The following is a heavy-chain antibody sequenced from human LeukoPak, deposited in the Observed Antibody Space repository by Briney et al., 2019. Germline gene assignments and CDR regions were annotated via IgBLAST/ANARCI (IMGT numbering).Heavy chain of an antibody. CDR2: IYYSGGT. V-gene: IGHV4-31*03. D-gene: IGHD6-13*01. Sequence: SETLSLTCTVSGDSISSRGYYWSWIRQHPGKGLEWIGYIYYSGGTYYNPSLKSRLTLPVDTSKNQFSLKVNSVTAADTAVYYCASTRIAAAGAPAYYFDNWGQGTQVTVSS. CDR3: ASTRIAAAGAPAYYFDN. CDR1: GDSISSRGYY. J-gene: IGHJ4*02.